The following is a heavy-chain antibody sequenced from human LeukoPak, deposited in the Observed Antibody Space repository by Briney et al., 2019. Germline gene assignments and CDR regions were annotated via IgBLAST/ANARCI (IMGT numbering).Heavy chain of an antibody. CDR1: GFTLSGYS. CDR3: ARGGGLDV. CDR2: INHNGNVN. Sequence: PGGSLRLSCAASGFTLSGYSMNWARQASGKGLEWVASINHNGNVNYYVDSVKGRFTISRDNAKNSLYLQMSNLRAEDTAVYFCARGGGLDVWGQGATVTVSS. J-gene: IGHJ6*02. V-gene: IGHV3-7*03. D-gene: IGHD3-16*01.